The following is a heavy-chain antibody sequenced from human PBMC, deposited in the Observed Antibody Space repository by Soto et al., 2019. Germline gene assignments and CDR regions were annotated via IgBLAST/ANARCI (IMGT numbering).Heavy chain of an antibody. V-gene: IGHV4-39*01. CDR1: GVSILDSTYY. J-gene: IGHJ5*02. Sequence: SETLSLTCTVSGVSILDSTYYWAWIRQSPGKGLEWIGTIFYSGGTFCTPSLKSRVTMSVDTSNNQFSLKLSSVTAADTAVYYCARQASGYYYGWFDPWGQGTLVTVSS. CDR3: ARQASGYYYGWFDP. D-gene: IGHD3-22*01. CDR2: IFYSGGT.